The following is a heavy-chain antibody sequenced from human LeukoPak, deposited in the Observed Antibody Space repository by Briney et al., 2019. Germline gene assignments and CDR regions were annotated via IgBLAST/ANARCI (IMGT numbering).Heavy chain of an antibody. CDR2: ISGSGGST. J-gene: IGHJ2*01. CDR3: ARDQRSWYFDL. V-gene: IGHV3-23*01. CDR1: GFTFSSYA. Sequence: HPGGSLRLSCAASGFTFSSYAMSWVRQAPGKGLEWVSAISGSGGSTYYADSVKGRFTISRDNSKDTLDLQMNSLRVEDTGVYYCARDQRSWYFDLWGRGTLVTVSS.